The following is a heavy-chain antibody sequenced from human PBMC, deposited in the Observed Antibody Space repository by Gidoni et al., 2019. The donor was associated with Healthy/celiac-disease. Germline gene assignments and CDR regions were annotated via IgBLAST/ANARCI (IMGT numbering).Heavy chain of an antibody. CDR1: GFSLSTSGMC. Sequence: QVTLRESGPALVKPTQTLTLTCPFSGFSLSTSGMCVSWIRQPPGKALEWLALIDWNDDKYYSTSLKTRLTISKDTSKNQVVLTMTNMDPVDTATYYCARIPTVRGVFDYWGQGTLVTVSS. CDR3: ARIPTVRGVFDY. J-gene: IGHJ4*02. V-gene: IGHV2-70*01. D-gene: IGHD3-10*01. CDR2: IDWNDDK.